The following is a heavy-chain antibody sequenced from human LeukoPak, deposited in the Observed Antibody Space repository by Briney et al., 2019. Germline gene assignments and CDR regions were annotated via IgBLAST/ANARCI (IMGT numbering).Heavy chain of an antibody. CDR3: AREEWYQLPNGMDV. CDR2: ISYDGSNK. Sequence: GGSLRLSCAPSGFTFSSYAMHWVRQAPGKGLEWVAVISYDGSNKYYADSVKGRFTISRDNSKNTLYLQMNSLRAEDTAVYYCAREEWYQLPNGMDVWGQGTTVTVSS. D-gene: IGHD2-2*01. CDR1: GFTFSSYA. V-gene: IGHV3-30-3*01. J-gene: IGHJ6*02.